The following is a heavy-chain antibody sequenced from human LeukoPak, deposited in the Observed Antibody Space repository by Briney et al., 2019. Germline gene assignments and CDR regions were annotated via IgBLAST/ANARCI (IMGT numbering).Heavy chain of an antibody. D-gene: IGHD4-17*01. CDR1: GGSISSSSYY. CDR2: IDYSGST. V-gene: IGHV4-39*01. J-gene: IGHJ3*02. Sequence: SETLSLTCTVSGGSISSSSYYWGWIRQPPGKGLEWIGSIDYSGSTYYNPSLKTRVTISVDTSKNHFSLKLSSVTAADTAVYYCARPRTTLTTVDTFDIWGQGTMATVSS. CDR3: ARPRTTLTTVDTFDI.